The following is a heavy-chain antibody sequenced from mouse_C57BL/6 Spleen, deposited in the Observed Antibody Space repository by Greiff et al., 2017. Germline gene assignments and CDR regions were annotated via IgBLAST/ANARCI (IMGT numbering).Heavy chain of an antibody. CDR1: GFSLSTFGMG. J-gene: IGHJ4*01. CDR3: ARPAGGWYAMDY. D-gene: IGHD2-3*01. CDR2: IWWDDDK. V-gene: IGHV8-8*01. Sequence: QVTLKVSGPGILQPSQTLSLTCSFSGFSLSTFGMGVGWIRQPSGKGLEWLAPIWWDDDKYYNPALKSRLSISKDTSKNQVFLKIANVYTAYTATYYCARPAGGWYAMDYWGQGTSVTVSS.